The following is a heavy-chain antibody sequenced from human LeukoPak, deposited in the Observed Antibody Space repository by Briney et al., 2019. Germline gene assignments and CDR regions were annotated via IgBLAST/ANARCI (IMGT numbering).Heavy chain of an antibody. CDR2: IDPSESYT. V-gene: IGHV5-10-1*01. J-gene: IGHJ6*04. CDR1: GYSFTSYW. CDR3: GRIWDCSSNSCYRVYYYGMDV. D-gene: IGHD2-2*01. Sequence: GEALKISCKGSGYSFTSYWISWVRQMPGKGLEWMGMIDPSESYTNYRPSFQRHVTTSADKSISTPYLQWSSLKASENAMYYCGRIWDCSSNSCYRVYYYGMDVWGKGNTVTVSS.